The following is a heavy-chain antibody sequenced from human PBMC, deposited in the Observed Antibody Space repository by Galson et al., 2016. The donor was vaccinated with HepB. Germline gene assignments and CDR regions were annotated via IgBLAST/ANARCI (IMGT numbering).Heavy chain of an antibody. J-gene: IGHJ4*02. V-gene: IGHV1-3*01. CDR2: INVGNENT. CDR3: AKSSGQLVSPPPDY. CDR1: GYIFSRYA. D-gene: IGHD6-6*01. Sequence: SVKVSCKASGYIFSRYALHWLRQAPGQRLEWMGWINVGNENTKYSQKFQGRITISTGTSADIVYMELRSLISEDTAMYYCAKSSGQLVSPPPDYWGQGPLVTVSS.